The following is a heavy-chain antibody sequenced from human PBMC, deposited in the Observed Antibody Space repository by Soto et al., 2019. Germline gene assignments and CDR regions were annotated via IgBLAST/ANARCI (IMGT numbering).Heavy chain of an antibody. V-gene: IGHV3-23*01. CDR1: GFTFSSYA. D-gene: IGHD3-10*01. CDR3: AKVGTSLFRSGSYYWDY. Sequence: EVQLLESGGGLVQPGGSLRLSCAASGFTFSSYAMSWVRQAPGKGLEWVSAIASSGATTYYTDSVKGRFTTSRDNSKNMLYLQVNSLRAEDTAIYYCAKVGTSLFRSGSYYWDYWGQGTLVTVSS. CDR2: IASSGATT. J-gene: IGHJ4*02.